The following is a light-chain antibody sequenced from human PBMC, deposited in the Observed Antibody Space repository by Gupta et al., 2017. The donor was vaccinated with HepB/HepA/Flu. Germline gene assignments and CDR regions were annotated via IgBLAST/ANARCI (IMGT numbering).Light chain of an antibody. Sequence: VLTQSPGTLSLSPGERATLSCRASQSVSSSYLAWYQQKPGQAPRLLIYGASSRATGIPDRFSGSGSGTDFTLTISRLEPEDFAVYYCQQYGRSPLTFGRGTKVEIK. CDR2: GAS. J-gene: IGKJ4*01. V-gene: IGKV3-20*01. CDR3: QQYGRSPLT. CDR1: QSVSSSY.